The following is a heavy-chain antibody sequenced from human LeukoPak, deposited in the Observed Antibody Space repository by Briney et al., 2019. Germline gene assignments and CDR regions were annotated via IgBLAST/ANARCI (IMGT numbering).Heavy chain of an antibody. J-gene: IGHJ4*02. CDR3: ASFWHDWVDY. D-gene: IGHD2-21*01. CDR1: GYSISSGYY. CDR2: IYHSGST. Sequence: KPSETLSLTCAVSGYSISSGYYWGWIRQPPGKGLEWIGSIYHSGSTYYNPSLKSRVTISVDTSKNQFSLKLNSVTAADTADDYCASFWHDWVDYWGQGTLVTVSS. V-gene: IGHV4-38-2*01.